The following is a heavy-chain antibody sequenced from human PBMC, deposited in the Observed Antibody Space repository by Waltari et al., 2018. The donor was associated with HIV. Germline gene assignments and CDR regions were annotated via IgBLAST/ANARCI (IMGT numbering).Heavy chain of an antibody. D-gene: IGHD4-4*01. CDR2: IWYDGSKT. J-gene: IGHJ4*02. CDR1: GFTFNHYG. Sequence: QVQLVESGGGVVQPGGSLRLSCAASGFTFNHYGLPWVRQAPGKGLELVAVIWYDGSKTYYEGSVKGRFTISRDTSKNTVYLQMSSLRAEDTALYYCARDQEFMTTVTPLAYWGQGTPVTVSS. CDR3: ARDQEFMTTVTPLAY. V-gene: IGHV3-33*01.